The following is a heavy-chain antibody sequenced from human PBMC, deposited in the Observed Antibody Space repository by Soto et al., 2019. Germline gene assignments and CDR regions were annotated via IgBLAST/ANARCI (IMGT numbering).Heavy chain of an antibody. Sequence: LRXSCASSGCTVSSYSMNWVRQAPGKGLEWVSYISSSSSTIYYADSVKGRFTISRDNAKNSLYLQMNSLRDEDTAVYYCARERDNYYDSSRDYYYYGMDASGQGTTVTVS. D-gene: IGHD3-22*01. CDR2: ISSSSSTI. CDR1: GCTVSSYS. J-gene: IGHJ6*02. CDR3: ARERDNYYDSSRDYYYYGMDA. V-gene: IGHV3-48*02.